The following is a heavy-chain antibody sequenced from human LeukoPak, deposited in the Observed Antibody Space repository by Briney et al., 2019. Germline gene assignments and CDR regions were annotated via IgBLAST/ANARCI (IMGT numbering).Heavy chain of an antibody. J-gene: IGHJ4*02. V-gene: IGHV1-18*01. CDR2: ISAYNGNT. CDR1: GYTLTSYG. D-gene: IGHD3-3*01. Sequence: ASVKVSCKASGYTLTSYGISWVRQAPGQGLEWMGWISAYNGNTNYAQKLQGRVTMTTDTSTSTAYMELRSLRSDDTAVYYCARDKGFWSGSVYYFDYWGQGTLVTVSS. CDR3: ARDKGFWSGSVYYFDY.